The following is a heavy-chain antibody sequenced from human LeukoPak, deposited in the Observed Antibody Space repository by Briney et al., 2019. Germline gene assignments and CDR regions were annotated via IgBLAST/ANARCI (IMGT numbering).Heavy chain of an antibody. CDR1: GYTFTGYY. CDR3: ARGVGTTGTTLFDRNYYYYGMDV. Sequence: ASVKVSCKSSGYTFTGYYMHWVRQAPGQGLEWMGWINPNSGGTNYAQKFQGRVTMTRDTSISTASMELSRLRSDDTAVYYCARGVGTTGTTLFDRNYYYYGMDVWGQGTTVTVSS. CDR2: INPNSGGT. D-gene: IGHD1-1*01. J-gene: IGHJ6*02. V-gene: IGHV1-2*02.